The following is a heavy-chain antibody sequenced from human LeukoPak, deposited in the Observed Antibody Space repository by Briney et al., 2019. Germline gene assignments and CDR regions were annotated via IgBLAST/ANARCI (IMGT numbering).Heavy chain of an antibody. V-gene: IGHV4-39*07. CDR3: ARGQDIVVVPAATTNWFDP. CDR2: INHSGST. Sequence: PSETLSLTCTVSGGSISSSSYSWSWIRQPPGKGLEWIGEINHSGSTNYSPSLKSRVTISVDTSKNQFSLKLSSVTAADTAVYYCARGQDIVVVPAATTNWFDPWGQGTLVTVSS. CDR1: GGSISSSSYS. J-gene: IGHJ5*02. D-gene: IGHD2-2*01.